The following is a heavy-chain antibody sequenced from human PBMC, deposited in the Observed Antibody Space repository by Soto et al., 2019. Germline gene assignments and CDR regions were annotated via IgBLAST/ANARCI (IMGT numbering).Heavy chain of an antibody. CDR1: GYSFTSYW. CDR2: IYPGDSDT. J-gene: IGHJ5*02. Sequence: PGESLKISCKGSGYSFTSYWIGWVRQMPGKGLEWMGIIYPGDSDTRYSPSFQGQVTISADKSISTAYLQWSSLKASDTAMYYCARLNLPGSSSWYLGLGSTAPEQNWFDPWGQGTLVTVSS. V-gene: IGHV5-51*01. D-gene: IGHD6-13*01. CDR3: ARLNLPGSSSWYLGLGSTAPEQNWFDP.